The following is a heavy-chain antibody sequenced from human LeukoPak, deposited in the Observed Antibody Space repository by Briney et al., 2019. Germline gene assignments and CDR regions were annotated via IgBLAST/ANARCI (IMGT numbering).Heavy chain of an antibody. CDR1: GFTFSSSA. J-gene: IGHJ4*02. CDR2: ISNNGGYT. V-gene: IGHV3-23*01. CDR3: AREGASYGYDY. D-gene: IGHD5-18*01. Sequence: GGSLRLSCAASGFTFSSSAMSWVRQAPGKGLEWVSAISNNGGYTYYADSVQGRFTISRDNSKSTLCLQMNSLRAEDTAVYYCAREGASYGYDYWGQGTLVTVSS.